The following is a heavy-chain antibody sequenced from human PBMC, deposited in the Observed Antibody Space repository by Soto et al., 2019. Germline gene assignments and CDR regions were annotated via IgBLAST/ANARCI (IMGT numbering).Heavy chain of an antibody. D-gene: IGHD3-10*01. CDR1: GFSFTSSA. CDR3: AAALLWFGEPRGGDY. V-gene: IGHV1-58*01. J-gene: IGHJ4*02. CDR2: IVVGSGNT. Sequence: SVKVSCKASGFSFTSSAVQWVRQARGQRLEWIGWIVVGSGNTNYAQKFQERVTITRDMSTSTAYMELSSLRSEDTAVYYCAAALLWFGEPRGGDYWGQGTLVTVSS.